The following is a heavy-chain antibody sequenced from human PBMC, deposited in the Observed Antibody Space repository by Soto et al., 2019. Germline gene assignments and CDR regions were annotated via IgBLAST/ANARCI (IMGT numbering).Heavy chain of an antibody. CDR3: SRHQLGMVAEDS. V-gene: IGHV5-10-1*01. Sequence: GESLKISCKASGYICNTDWISWVRQKPGKGLWWMGRIDPLDSHTKYSPSFEGRVNISADRPIATAYLHWTSLETSDTAIYYCSRHQLGMVAEDSWGQGTLVTVSS. CDR1: GYICNTDW. D-gene: IGHD2-15*01. CDR2: IDPLDSHT. J-gene: IGHJ4*02.